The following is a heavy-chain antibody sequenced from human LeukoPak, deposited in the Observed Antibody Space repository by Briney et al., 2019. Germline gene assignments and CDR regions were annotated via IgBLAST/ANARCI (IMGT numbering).Heavy chain of an antibody. V-gene: IGHV3-48*04. CDR3: ASFYSSYYYMDV. CDR2: ISSSGSTI. D-gene: IGHD2-21*01. J-gene: IGHJ6*03. Sequence: GGSLRLSCAASGFTFSSYAMSWVRQAPGKGLEWVSYISSSGSTIYYADSVKGRFTISRDNAKNSLYLQMNSLRAEDTAVYYCASFYSSYYYMDVWGKGTTVTVSS. CDR1: GFTFSSYA.